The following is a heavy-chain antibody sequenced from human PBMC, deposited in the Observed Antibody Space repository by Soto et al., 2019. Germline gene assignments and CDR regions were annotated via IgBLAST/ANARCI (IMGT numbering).Heavy chain of an antibody. CDR1: GGSISSGGYY. V-gene: IGHV4-31*03. Sequence: QVQLQESGPGLVKPSQTLSLTCTVSGGSISSGGYYWSWIRQHPGKGLEWIGYIYYSGSTYYNPSLQTRVTLSVATSKNRFSLELSSVTPAATAVYYCASVVEPAAMHGETESYNWFHPWGQGTLVTVSS. D-gene: IGHD2-2*01. CDR3: ASVVEPAAMHGETESYNWFHP. CDR2: IYYSGST. J-gene: IGHJ5*02.